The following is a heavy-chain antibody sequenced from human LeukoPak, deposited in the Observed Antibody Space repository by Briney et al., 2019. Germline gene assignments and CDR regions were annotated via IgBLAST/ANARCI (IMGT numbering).Heavy chain of an antibody. CDR1: GFTFSSYA. Sequence: GGSLRLSCAASGFTFSSYAMSWVRQAPGKGLEWVAVISYDGSNKYYADSVKGRFTISRDNSKNTLYLQMNSLRAEDTAVYYCARGSGYSSGWYLTLDYWGQGTLVTVSS. J-gene: IGHJ4*02. CDR3: ARGSGYSSGWYLTLDY. D-gene: IGHD6-19*01. CDR2: ISYDGSNK. V-gene: IGHV3-30*04.